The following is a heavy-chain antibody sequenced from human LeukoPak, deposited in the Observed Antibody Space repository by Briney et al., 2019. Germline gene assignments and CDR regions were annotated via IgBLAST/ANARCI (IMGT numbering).Heavy chain of an antibody. J-gene: IGHJ4*02. CDR1: GFTFSDYS. Sequence: GGSLRLSCAASGFTFSDYSMNWVRQAPGKGLEWVSYISFSVNTKYYGDSVKGRFTISRDNAKNSLYLHMDSLRAEDTAVYYCAKDRGYWGQGTLLTVSS. CDR2: ISFSVNTK. CDR3: AKDRGY. V-gene: IGHV3-48*04. D-gene: IGHD3-10*01.